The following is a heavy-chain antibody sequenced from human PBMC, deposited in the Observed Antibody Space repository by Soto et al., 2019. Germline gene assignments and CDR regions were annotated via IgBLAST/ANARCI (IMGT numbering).Heavy chain of an antibody. D-gene: IGHD4-17*01. V-gene: IGHV3-23*01. CDR1: GFTFSSYA. J-gene: IGHJ2*01. CDR3: ARRGTVTTGWYFDL. CDR2: IGGSGGST. Sequence: EVQLLESGGDLVQPGGSLRLSCEASGFTFSSYAMTWVRQAPGKGLEWVSAIGGSGGSTYYGDSVKGRFTISRDNSKNTLYLQMNSLRAEDTAVYYCARRGTVTTGWYFDLWGRGTLLTVSS.